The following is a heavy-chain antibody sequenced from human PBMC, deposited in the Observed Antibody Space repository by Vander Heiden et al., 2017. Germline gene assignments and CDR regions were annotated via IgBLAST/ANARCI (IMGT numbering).Heavy chain of an antibody. CDR3: ASGIQLWLKKQNYFDY. D-gene: IGHD5-18*01. V-gene: IGHV3-7*01. CDR1: GFTFSSYW. Sequence: EVQLVESGGGLVQPGGSLRLSCAASGFTFSSYWMSWARQAPGKGLEWVANIKQDGSEKYYVDSVKGRFTISRDNAKNSLYLQMNSLRAEDTAVYYCASGIQLWLKKQNYFDYWGQGTLVTVSS. CDR2: IKQDGSEK. J-gene: IGHJ4*02.